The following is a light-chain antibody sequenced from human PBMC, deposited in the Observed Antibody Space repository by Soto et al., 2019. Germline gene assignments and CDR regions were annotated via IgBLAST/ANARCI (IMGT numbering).Light chain of an antibody. CDR3: QVRDSNTAV. J-gene: IGLJ3*02. CDR2: RDY. CDR1: DIGRKD. V-gene: IGLV3-9*01. Sequence: SYELTQPISVSVALGQTARITCAGNDIGRKDVHWYQQKTGQAPVLVIYRDYNRPSGIPERFSAFNSGNTATLTINRAQAGDEADYYCQVRDSNTAVFGGGTELTVL.